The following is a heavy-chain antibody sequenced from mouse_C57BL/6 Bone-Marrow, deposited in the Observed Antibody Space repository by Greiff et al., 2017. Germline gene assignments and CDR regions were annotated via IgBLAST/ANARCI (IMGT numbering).Heavy chain of an antibody. V-gene: IGHV1-64*01. D-gene: IGHD2-4*01. CDR2: MHPNGGSP. Sequence: QVQLQQSGAELVKPGASVKLSCKASGYTFTNYWMHWVKQRPGQGLEWIGMMHPNGGSPDYNEKFKSEATLSVDKSSRTAYMELSILTSEDSAVYYCARSYEYDDYTMDYWGQGTSVTVSS. CDR3: ARSYEYDDYTMDY. J-gene: IGHJ4*01. CDR1: GYTFTNYW.